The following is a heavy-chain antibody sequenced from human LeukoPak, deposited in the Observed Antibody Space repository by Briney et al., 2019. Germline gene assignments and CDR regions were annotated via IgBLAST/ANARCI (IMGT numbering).Heavy chain of an antibody. CDR1: GGSISSYY. V-gene: IGHV4-59*08. D-gene: IGHD3-9*01. J-gene: IGHJ3*02. CDR2: TYYSGST. Sequence: SETLSLTCTVSGGSISSYYWSWIRQPPGKGLEWIGYTYYSGSTNYNPSLKSRVTISVDTSKNQFSLKLSSVTAADTAVYYCARHATYYDILTGYYSDAFDIWGQGTMVTASS. CDR3: ARHATYYDILTGYYSDAFDI.